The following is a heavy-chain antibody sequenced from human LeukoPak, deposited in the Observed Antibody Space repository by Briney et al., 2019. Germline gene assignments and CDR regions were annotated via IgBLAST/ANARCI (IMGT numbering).Heavy chain of an antibody. Sequence: GSLRLSCTASGFTVSSNYMSWVRQAPGKGLEWVSVIYSGGTTYYADSVKGRFTISRDNAKNSLYLQMNSLRAEDTALYYCARGLTYYYDSSGSLGYWGQGTLVTVSS. CDR1: GFTVSSNY. D-gene: IGHD3-22*01. V-gene: IGHV3-53*01. CDR3: ARGLTYYYDSSGSLGY. CDR2: IYSGGTT. J-gene: IGHJ4*02.